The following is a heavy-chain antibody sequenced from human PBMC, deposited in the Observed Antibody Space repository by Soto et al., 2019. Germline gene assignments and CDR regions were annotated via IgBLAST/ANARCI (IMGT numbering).Heavy chain of an antibody. CDR2: IYYSGST. CDR3: ARSTLVDTEVDY. J-gene: IGHJ4*02. CDR1: GGSISSSSYY. V-gene: IGHV4-39*01. D-gene: IGHD2-15*01. Sequence: QLQLQESGPGLVKPSETLSLTCTVSGGSISSSSYYWGWIRQPPGKGLEWIGSIYYSGSTYYNPSLKSRVTISVDTSKNQFSLKLSSVTAADTAVYYCARSTLVDTEVDYWGQGTLVTVSS.